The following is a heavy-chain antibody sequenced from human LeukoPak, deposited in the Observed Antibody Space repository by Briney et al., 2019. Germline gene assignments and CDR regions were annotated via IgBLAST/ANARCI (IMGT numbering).Heavy chain of an antibody. J-gene: IGHJ5*02. Sequence: PSETLSLTCAVYGGSFSGYYWSWIRQPPGKGLEWIGEINHSGSTNYNPSLKSRVTISVDTSKNQFSLKLSSVTAADTAVYYCARRGYCSSTSCLRNWFDPWGQGTLVTVSS. CDR2: INHSGST. CDR1: GGSFSGYY. CDR3: ARRGYCSSTSCLRNWFDP. V-gene: IGHV4-34*01. D-gene: IGHD2-2*01.